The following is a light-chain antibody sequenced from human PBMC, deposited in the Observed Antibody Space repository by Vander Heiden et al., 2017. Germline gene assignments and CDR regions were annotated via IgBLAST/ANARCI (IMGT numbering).Light chain of an antibody. Sequence: DIQMTQSPSYLSASVGDRATITCRASQGISNYLAWYQQKSCKVPKRLIYAASSLQSGVPSRFSGSGSGTDFTLNISSLQPEDGATYYWQKDNSAPRTFGQGTKVXIK. CDR1: QGISNY. CDR2: AAS. V-gene: IGKV1-27*01. CDR3: QKDNSAPRT. J-gene: IGKJ1*01.